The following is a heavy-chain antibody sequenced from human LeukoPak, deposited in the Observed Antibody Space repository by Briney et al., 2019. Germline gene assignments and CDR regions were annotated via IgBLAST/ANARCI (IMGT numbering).Heavy chain of an antibody. CDR1: GYTFTIYG. V-gene: IGHV1-18*01. D-gene: IGHD6-19*01. CDR2: ISAYNGNT. J-gene: IGHJ4*02. CDR3: ARESDDSSGWYRARYFDY. Sequence: ASVKVSCKASGYTFTIYGISWVRQAPGQGLEWMGWISAYNGNTNYAQKLQGRVTMTTDTSTSTAYMELRSLRSDDTAVYYCARESDDSSGWYRARYFDYWGQGTLVTVSS.